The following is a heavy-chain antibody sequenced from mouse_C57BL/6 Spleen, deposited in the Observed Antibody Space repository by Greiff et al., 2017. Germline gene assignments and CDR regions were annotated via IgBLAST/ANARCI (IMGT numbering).Heavy chain of an antibody. CDR1: GYSFTGYF. Sequence: EVKLQESGPELVKPGDSVKISCKASGYSFTGYFMNWVMQSHGKSLEWIGRINPYNGDTFYNQKFKGKATLTVDKSSSTAHMELRSLTSEDSAVYYCARSYDPLDAMDYWGQGTSVTVSS. V-gene: IGHV1-20*01. CDR2: INPYNGDT. CDR3: ARSYDPLDAMDY. D-gene: IGHD2-3*01. J-gene: IGHJ4*01.